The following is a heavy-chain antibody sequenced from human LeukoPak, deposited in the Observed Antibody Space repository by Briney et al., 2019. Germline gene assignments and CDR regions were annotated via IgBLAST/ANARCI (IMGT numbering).Heavy chain of an antibody. CDR1: GFTFSRFW. D-gene: IGHD3-16*02. Sequence: PGGSLRLSCAASGFTFSRFWMSWVRQAPGKGLEWVANIKQDGSEKYYVDSVKGRFTISRDNAKNSLYLQMNSLRAEDTAVYYCARDWLDDYDYVWGSYRVIAFDIWGQGTMVTVSS. J-gene: IGHJ3*02. CDR2: IKQDGSEK. V-gene: IGHV3-7*01. CDR3: ARDWLDDYDYVWGSYRVIAFDI.